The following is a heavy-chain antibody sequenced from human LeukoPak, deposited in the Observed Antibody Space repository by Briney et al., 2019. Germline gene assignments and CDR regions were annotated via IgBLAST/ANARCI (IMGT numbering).Heavy chain of an antibody. CDR3: AKDLADEKSDFWSGYLTYYYYYGMDV. Sequence: GGSLRLSCAASGFTFSSYAMSWVRQAPGKGLEWVSAISGSGGSTYYADSVKGRFTISRDNSKNTLYLQMNSLRAEDTAVYYCAKDLADEKSDFWSGYLTYYYYYGMDVWGQGTTVTVSS. CDR2: ISGSGGST. V-gene: IGHV3-23*01. D-gene: IGHD3-3*01. CDR1: GFTFSSYA. J-gene: IGHJ6*02.